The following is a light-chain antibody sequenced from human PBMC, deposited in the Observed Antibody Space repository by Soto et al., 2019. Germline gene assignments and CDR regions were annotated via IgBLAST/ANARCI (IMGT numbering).Light chain of an antibody. J-gene: IGKJ4*01. Sequence: IRLTQSPSSLSASVGDRVTITCRASQGISSYLVWYQQKPGKAPKNLIYSASTLRSGVPSRFSGSGSGTDFTLTISSLQPEDFATDYCQQLNEFPRTFGGGTKVDIK. CDR3: QQLNEFPRT. CDR1: QGISSY. CDR2: SAS. V-gene: IGKV1-9*01.